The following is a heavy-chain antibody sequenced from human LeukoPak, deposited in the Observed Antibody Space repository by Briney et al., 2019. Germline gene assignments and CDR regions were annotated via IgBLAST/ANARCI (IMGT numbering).Heavy chain of an antibody. J-gene: IGHJ4*02. CDR2: ISGSGGST. Sequence: GGSLRLSCAASGFTFSSYAMSWVHQAPGKGLEWVSAISGSGGSTYYADSVKGRFTISRDNSRDTLYLQMNSLRAEDTAVYYCAKGYYDYVWGSYYFDYWGQGTLVTVSS. D-gene: IGHD3-16*01. CDR1: GFTFSSYA. V-gene: IGHV3-23*01. CDR3: AKGYYDYVWGSYYFDY.